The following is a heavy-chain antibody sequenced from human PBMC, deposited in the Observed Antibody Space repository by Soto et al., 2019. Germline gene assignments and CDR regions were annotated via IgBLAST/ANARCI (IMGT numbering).Heavy chain of an antibody. CDR2: ISYDGTNK. CDR3: AREWGGILAGGMDV. Sequence: QVQLVESGGGVVQPGRSLRLSCAASGFTLSSYAMHWVRQAPGKGLEWVAVISYDGTNKHYADSVKGRFTISRDNSKNRVCLQVRGLGGEERAVYYCAREWGGILAGGMDVWGQGTTVTVPS. J-gene: IGHJ6*02. D-gene: IGHD3-16*01. CDR1: GFTLSSYA. V-gene: IGHV3-30-3*01.